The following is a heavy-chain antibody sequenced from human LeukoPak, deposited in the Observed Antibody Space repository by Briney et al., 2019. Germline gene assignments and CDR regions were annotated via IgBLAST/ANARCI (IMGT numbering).Heavy chain of an antibody. CDR3: ARSNNLGIAAAQVFDY. J-gene: IGHJ4*02. D-gene: IGHD6-13*01. CDR1: GGSISSGDYY. Sequence: SQTLSLTCTVSGGSISSGDYYWSWMRQPPGKGLEWIAYIYYSGSTYYNPSLKSRVTISVDTSKNQFSLKLSSVTAADTAVYYCARSNNLGIAAAQVFDYWGQGTLVTVSS. V-gene: IGHV4-30-4*01. CDR2: IYYSGST.